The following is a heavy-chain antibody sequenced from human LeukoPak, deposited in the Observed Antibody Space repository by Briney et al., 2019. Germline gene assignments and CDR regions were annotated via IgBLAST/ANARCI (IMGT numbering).Heavy chain of an antibody. CDR1: GFTFRTYW. CDR3: VACMGNY. V-gene: IGHV3-74*01. CDR2: INSDGNII. Sequence: GGSLRLSCAASGFTFRTYWMHWVRQVPGKGLVWVSRINSDGNIITYADSVKGRFTISRDNTRNMVYLQMNSLTAEDSAVYYCVACMGNYWGQGTLVSV. J-gene: IGHJ4*02. D-gene: IGHD1-26*01.